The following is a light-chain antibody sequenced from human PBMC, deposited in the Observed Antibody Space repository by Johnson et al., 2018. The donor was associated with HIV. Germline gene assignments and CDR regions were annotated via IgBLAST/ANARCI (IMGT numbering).Light chain of an antibody. J-gene: IGLJ1*01. CDR2: DNN. CDR1: SSNIGNNY. V-gene: IGLV1-51*01. CDR3: GTWDNSLGTGAV. Sequence: HSVLTQPPSVSAAPGQKVTISCSGSSSNIGNNYVSWYQQLPGTAPKLLIYDNNKRPSGIPDRFSGSKSGTSATLGIAGLQTGDEADYYCGTWDNSLGTGAVFGTGTKVTVL.